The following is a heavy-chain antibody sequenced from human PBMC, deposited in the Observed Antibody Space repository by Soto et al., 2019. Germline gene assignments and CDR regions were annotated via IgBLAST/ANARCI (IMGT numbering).Heavy chain of an antibody. CDR2: IKEDGSEK. CDR1: GFTFSRKW. J-gene: IGHJ4*02. D-gene: IGHD3-3*01. CDR3: AKYDSWTGYGFDY. V-gene: IGHV3-7*05. Sequence: EVQLVESGGGLVQRGGSLRLSCAASGFTFSRKWMSWVRQAPGKGLEWVANIKEDGSEKYNVDSVKGRFTISRDNAKNSLYLQLNSLRAEDTAVYYCAKYDSWTGYGFDYWGQGTLVTVSS.